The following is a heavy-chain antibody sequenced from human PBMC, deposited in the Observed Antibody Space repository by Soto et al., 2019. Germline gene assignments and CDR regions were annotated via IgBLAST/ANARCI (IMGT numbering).Heavy chain of an antibody. CDR3: AKDGDIVLMVYDYGMDV. J-gene: IGHJ6*02. CDR2: ISYDGSNK. D-gene: IGHD2-8*01. Sequence: PGGSLRLSCAASGFTFSSYGMHWVRQAPGKGLEWVAVISYDGSNKYYADSVKGRFTISRDNSKNTLYLQMNSLRAEDTAVYYCAKDGDIVLMVYDYGMDVWGQGTTVTVSS. CDR1: GFTFSSYG. V-gene: IGHV3-30*18.